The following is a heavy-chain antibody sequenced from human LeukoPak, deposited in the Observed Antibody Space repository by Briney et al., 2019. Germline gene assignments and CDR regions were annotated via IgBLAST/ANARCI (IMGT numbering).Heavy chain of an antibody. D-gene: IGHD2-2*02. V-gene: IGHV1-2*02. CDR2: IRPNTGDT. Sequence: GASVRVSCKTSGFTFTDYYLNWVRQAPGQGLQWMGWIRPNTGDTNYAQEFQGRVTVTRDTSISTVYMELSSLRSDDSAVYYCARTKVVTTIPAAIGTLDPWGQGTLVIVSS. CDR1: GFTFTDYY. J-gene: IGHJ5*02. CDR3: ARTKVVTTIPAAIGTLDP.